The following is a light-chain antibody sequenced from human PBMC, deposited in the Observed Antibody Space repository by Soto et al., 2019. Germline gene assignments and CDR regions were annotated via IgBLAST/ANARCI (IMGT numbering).Light chain of an antibody. V-gene: IGKV1-39*01. CDR2: AAS. J-gene: IGKJ1*01. Sequence: DIQMTQSPSSLSASVGDRVTITCRAGQSISIYLNWYQQKPGKAPKLLIYAASSLQSGVPSRFSGSGSGTDFTLTISSRQPEDFATYYCQQTYGALTWTFGQGTKVEV. CDR1: QSISIY. CDR3: QQTYGALTWT.